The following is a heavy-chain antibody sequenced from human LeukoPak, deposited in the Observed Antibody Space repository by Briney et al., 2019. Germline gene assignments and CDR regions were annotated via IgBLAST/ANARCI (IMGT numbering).Heavy chain of an antibody. Sequence: GGSLRLSCAASGFTFSSYDMHWVRQATGKGLEWVSAIGTAGDTYYPGSVKGRFTISRENAKNSLYLQMNSLRAGDTAVYYCARGGRFGELFYYWGQGTLVTVSS. CDR2: IGTAGDT. CDR1: GFTFSSYD. CDR3: ARGGRFGELFYY. J-gene: IGHJ4*02. D-gene: IGHD3-10*01. V-gene: IGHV3-13*01.